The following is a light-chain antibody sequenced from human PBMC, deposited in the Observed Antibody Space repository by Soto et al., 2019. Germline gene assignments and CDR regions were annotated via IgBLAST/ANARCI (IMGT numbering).Light chain of an antibody. CDR2: GAS. J-gene: IGKJ2*01. CDR1: QSVSHN. V-gene: IGKV3-15*01. Sequence: EIVMTQSPATLSVSPVEGATLSCRASQSVSHNLAWYQQKPGQAPRLLIYGASTRATGIPTRFSGSGSGTEFTLTISSLQSEDFAVYYCEQYNSWPPLYTFGQGTKLEIK. CDR3: EQYNSWPPLYT.